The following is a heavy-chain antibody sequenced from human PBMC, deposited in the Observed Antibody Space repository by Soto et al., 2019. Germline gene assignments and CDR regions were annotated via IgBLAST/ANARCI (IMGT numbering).Heavy chain of an antibody. Sequence: SETLSLTCTVSGGSISSYYWSWIRQPPGKGLEWIGYIYYSGSTNYKPALKSRVAISVDTSKNQFSLKLSSVTAADTAVYYCARVLHGYPFYYSYYGMHXWGQGTTVTVS. J-gene: IGHJ6*02. CDR3: ARVLHGYPFYYSYYGMHX. CDR1: GGSISSYY. CDR2: IYYSGST. D-gene: IGHD5-12*01. V-gene: IGHV4-59*01.